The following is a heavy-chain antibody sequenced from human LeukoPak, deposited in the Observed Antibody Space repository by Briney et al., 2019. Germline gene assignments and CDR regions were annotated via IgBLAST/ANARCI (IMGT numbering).Heavy chain of an antibody. V-gene: IGHV1-2*06. CDR1: GYTFTGYY. D-gene: IGHD3-9*01. J-gene: IGHJ4*02. Sequence: ASVKVSCKASGYTFTGYYMHWVRQAPGQGLEWMGRINPNSGGTNYAQKFQGRVTMTRDTSISTAYMELSRLRSDDTAVYCCARGAYYDILTGYYNFDYWGQGTLVTVSS. CDR2: INPNSGGT. CDR3: ARGAYYDILTGYYNFDY.